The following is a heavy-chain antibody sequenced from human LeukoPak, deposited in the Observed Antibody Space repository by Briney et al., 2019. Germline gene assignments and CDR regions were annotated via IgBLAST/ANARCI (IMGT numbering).Heavy chain of an antibody. CDR3: ASTSDSGYDYAGYFDY. CDR1: GGTFSSYA. CDR2: IIPIFGTA. V-gene: IGHV1-69*13. Sequence: SVKVSCKASGGTFSSYAISWVRQAPGQGLEWMGGIIPIFGTANYAQKFQGRVTITADESTSTAYMELSSLRSEDTAVYYCASTSDSGYDYAGYFDYWGQGTLVTVSS. J-gene: IGHJ4*02. D-gene: IGHD5-12*01.